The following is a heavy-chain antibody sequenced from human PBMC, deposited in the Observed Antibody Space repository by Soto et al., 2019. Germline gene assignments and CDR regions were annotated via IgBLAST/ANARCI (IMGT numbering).Heavy chain of an antibody. D-gene: IGHD3-3*01. CDR3: ARGLFEWWSGIPLGGYYFDY. CDR1: GYTFTSYD. V-gene: IGHV1-8*01. CDR2: MNPNSGNT. Sequence: GASVKVSCKASGYTFTSYDINWVRQATGQGLEWMGWMNPNSGNTGYAQKFQGRVTMTRNTSISTAYMELSSLRSEDTAVYYCARGLFEWWSGIPLGGYYFDYWGQGTLVTVSS. J-gene: IGHJ4*02.